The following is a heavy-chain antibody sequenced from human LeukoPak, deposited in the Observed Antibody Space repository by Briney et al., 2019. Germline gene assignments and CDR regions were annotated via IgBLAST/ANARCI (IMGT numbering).Heavy chain of an antibody. D-gene: IGHD2-2*01. CDR3: ARDLGYCSSTSCYARGAFDI. CDR1: GFTFSDYY. V-gene: IGHV3-11*04. Sequence: GGSLRLSCAASGFTFSDYYMSWIRQAPGKGLEWVSYISSSGSTIYYADSVKGRFTISRDTAKNSLYLQMNSLRAEDTAVYYCARDLGYCSSTSCYARGAFDIWGQGTMVTVSS. J-gene: IGHJ3*02. CDR2: ISSSGSTI.